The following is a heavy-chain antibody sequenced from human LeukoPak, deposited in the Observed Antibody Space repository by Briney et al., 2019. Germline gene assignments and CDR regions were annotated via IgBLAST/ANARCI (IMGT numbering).Heavy chain of an antibody. J-gene: IGHJ2*01. CDR2: IYYSGST. CDR1: GGSISSSSYY. CDR3: ARGNSYALLR. D-gene: IGHD5-18*01. V-gene: IGHV4-39*07. Sequence: SETLSLTCTVSGGSISSSSYYWGWIRQPPGKGLEWVGSIYYSGSTFYNTSLKSRVTISVDTSMNQFSLKLSSVTAADTAVYYCARGNSYALLRWGRGTLVTVSS.